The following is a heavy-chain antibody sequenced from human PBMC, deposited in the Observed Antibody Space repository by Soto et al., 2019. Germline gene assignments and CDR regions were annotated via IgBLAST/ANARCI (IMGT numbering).Heavy chain of an antibody. CDR2: ILDDGSNK. CDR3: ARSVLWLRKLYIDY. J-gene: IGHJ4*02. CDR1: GFTFSRNG. D-gene: IGHD3-10*01. V-gene: IGHV3-33*01. Sequence: GGSLRLSCAASGFTFSRNGMHWVCQAPGKGLEWVAVILDDGSNKYYADSVKGRFTVSRDNSKNTLYLQMNSLRADDTAVYYCARSVLWLRKLYIDYRGQRTQVTGSS.